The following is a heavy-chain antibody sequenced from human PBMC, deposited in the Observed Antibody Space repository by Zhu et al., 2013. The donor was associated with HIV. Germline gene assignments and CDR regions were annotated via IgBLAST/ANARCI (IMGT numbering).Heavy chain of an antibody. CDR3: ARAASRHCDKRRCYWSTQNL. CDR2: MNPRSENT. Sequence: VQSAACGGGTWGHIEGRPARGLRRHPREILDVHWVRQAPGQGLEWMGWMNPRSENTGTHPRFQDRIIMTWERSTGTAHLEVTRLTSVDTALYFCARAASRHCDKRRCYWSTQNLWGQGTQVTVSS. D-gene: IGHD1-1*01. CDR1: RHPREILD. J-gene: IGHJ4*03. V-gene: IGHV1-8*01.